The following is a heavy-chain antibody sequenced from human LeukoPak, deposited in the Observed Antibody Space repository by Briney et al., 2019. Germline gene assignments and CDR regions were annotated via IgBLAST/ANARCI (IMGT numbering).Heavy chain of an antibody. CDR3: ARGLYDSGDYYFGIRAYYFDQ. V-gene: IGHV4-34*01. D-gene: IGHD3-22*01. CDR1: GASFSGDY. CDR2: INHSGRS. Sequence: SETLSLTCAVSGASFSGDYWSWLRQPPGKGLEWIAEINHSGRSNFNPSLQGRVTISVDTSKNQFSLNLSSVTAADTARYYCARGLYDSGDYYFGIRAYYFDQWGQGTLVTVSS. J-gene: IGHJ4*02.